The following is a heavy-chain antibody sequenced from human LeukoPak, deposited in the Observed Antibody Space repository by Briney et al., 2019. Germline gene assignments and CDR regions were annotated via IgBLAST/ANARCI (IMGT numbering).Heavy chain of an antibody. CDR2: IGNKVSNYAT. V-gene: IGHV3-73*01. D-gene: IGHD3-3*01. CDR1: GFTFSGSA. J-gene: IGHJ4*02. CDR3: TGDYDSWTGLNY. Sequence: PGGSLKLSCAASGFTFSGSAMHWVRQASGKGLEWVGHIGNKVSNYATEYAASLRGRFTISRDDSKDTAYLQVNSLKTEDTAVYYCTGDYDSWTGLNYWGQGTLVTVSS.